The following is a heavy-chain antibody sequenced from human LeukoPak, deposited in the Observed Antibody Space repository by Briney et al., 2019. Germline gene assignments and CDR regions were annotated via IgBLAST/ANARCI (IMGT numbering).Heavy chain of an antibody. CDR3: ARNWERKEFDP. V-gene: IGHV4-38-2*02. Sequence: SETLSLTCTVSGYSISSGYYWGWIRQPPGKGLEWIGSIYHSGSTYYNPSLKSRVTISVDTSKNQFSLKLSSVTAADTAVYYCARNWERKEFDPWGQGTLVTVSS. CDR2: IYHSGST. D-gene: IGHD1-26*01. J-gene: IGHJ5*02. CDR1: GYSISSGYY.